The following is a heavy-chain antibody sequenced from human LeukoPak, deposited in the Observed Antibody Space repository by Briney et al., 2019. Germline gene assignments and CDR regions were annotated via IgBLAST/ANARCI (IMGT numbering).Heavy chain of an antibody. CDR2: INPNSGGT. CDR3: ARDYYYGSGSPDDAFDI. CDR1: GYTFTGYY. J-gene: IGHJ3*02. V-gene: IGHV1-2*02. D-gene: IGHD3-10*01. Sequence: ASVKVSCKASGYTFTGYYMHWVRQAPGQGLEWMGWINPNSGGTNYAQKFQGRVTMTRDTSISTAYMELSRLRSDDTAVYYCARDYYYGSGSPDDAFDIWGQGTMVTVSS.